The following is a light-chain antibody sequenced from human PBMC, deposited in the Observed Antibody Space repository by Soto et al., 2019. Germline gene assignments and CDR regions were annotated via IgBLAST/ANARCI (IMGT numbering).Light chain of an antibody. V-gene: IGLV1-47*01. J-gene: IGLJ3*02. CDR3: AAWDDSLSGWV. Sequence: QSVLTQPPSASGTPGQRVTISCSGSSSNIGSNYVFWYQQLPGTAPKLLIFRSSQRPSGVPARFSGSKSGTSASLAISGLRSEDEADYYCAAWDDSLSGWVFGGGTKVTVL. CDR1: SSNIGSNY. CDR2: RSS.